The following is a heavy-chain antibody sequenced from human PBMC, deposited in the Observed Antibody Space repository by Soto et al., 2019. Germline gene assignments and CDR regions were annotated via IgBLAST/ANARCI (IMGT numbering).Heavy chain of an antibody. V-gene: IGHV1-8*01. J-gene: IGHJ4*02. D-gene: IGHD1-26*01. CDR2: MEPSTGRT. CDR1: GYSFTSLD. CDR3: ARGVSAGVDY. Sequence: ASVKVSCKASGYSFTSLDINWVRQTAGQGLEWMGWMEPSTGRTGYAQKFQGRVTMTRDTSINTAYMELTTLTSDDTAFYYCARGVSAGVDYWGQGTLVTGSS.